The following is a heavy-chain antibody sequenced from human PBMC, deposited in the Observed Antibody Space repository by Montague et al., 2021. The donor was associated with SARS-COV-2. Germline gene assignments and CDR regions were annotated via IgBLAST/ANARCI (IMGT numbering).Heavy chain of an antibody. CDR1: GGSISGDNYY. D-gene: IGHD1-26*01. CDR3: ARNLGWGSRGAGYIDL. Sequence: TLSLTCTVSGGSISGDNYYWTWIRQHPGKGLEWIAYIYYTGSTYYXPSLQSRLRTSLDTSKNQFSLTLTSVTAADTAIYYCARNLGWGSRGAGYIDLWGRGTLVTVSS. J-gene: IGHJ2*01. CDR2: IYYTGST. V-gene: IGHV4-31*03.